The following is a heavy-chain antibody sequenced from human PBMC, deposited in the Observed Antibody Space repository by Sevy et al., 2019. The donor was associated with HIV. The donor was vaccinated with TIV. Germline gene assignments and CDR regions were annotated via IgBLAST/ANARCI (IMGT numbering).Heavy chain of an antibody. CDR3: ARVDWGGAIPSDV. CDR2: INPNSGGT. Sequence: ASVKVSCKASGYTFTGYYMHWVRQAPGQGLEWTGWINPNSGGTNYAQKFQGRVTMTRDTSISTAYMELSRLRSDDKAVYYCARVDWGGAIPSDVWGQGTTVTVSS. V-gene: IGHV1-2*02. J-gene: IGHJ6*02. D-gene: IGHD2-21*01. CDR1: GYTFTGYY.